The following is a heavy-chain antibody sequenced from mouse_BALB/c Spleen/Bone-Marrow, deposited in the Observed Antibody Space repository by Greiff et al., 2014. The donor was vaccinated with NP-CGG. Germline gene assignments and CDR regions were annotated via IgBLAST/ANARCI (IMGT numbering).Heavy chain of an antibody. CDR2: INPDSRTI. D-gene: IGHD1-2*01. CDR3: ARNGYYGWMTY. Sequence: EVQLVESGGGLVQPGGSLKLSCAASGFDFSEYWMTWVRQAPGKGLEWIGEINPDSRTINYKPSLKEKFIMSRDNAKNTLYLQMSKVRSEDTALYYCARNGYYGWMTYWGQGTLVTVSA. CDR1: GFDFSEYW. J-gene: IGHJ3*01. V-gene: IGHV4-1*02.